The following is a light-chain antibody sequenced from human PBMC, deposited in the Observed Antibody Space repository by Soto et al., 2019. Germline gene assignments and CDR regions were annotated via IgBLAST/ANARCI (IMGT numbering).Light chain of an antibody. CDR3: QQYNNCPWT. V-gene: IGKV1-8*01. Sequence: AIRMTQSPSSLSASAGDRVAIACRASQGVGRNLAWYQQKPGQAPKLLIYGASTLQSGVPSRFSGGGSGTEFTLTISCLQSEDFATYYCQQYNNCPWTFGRGTKVDIK. J-gene: IGKJ1*01. CDR1: QGVGRN. CDR2: GAS.